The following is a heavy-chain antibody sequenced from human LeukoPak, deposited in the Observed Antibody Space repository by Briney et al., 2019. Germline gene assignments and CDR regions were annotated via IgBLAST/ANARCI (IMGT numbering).Heavy chain of an antibody. Sequence: GGSLRLSCAASGFTFSHYWMSWVRQAPGKGLEWVANIKQDGSEKYHVDSMKSRFTISRDNTKNSLYLQMNSLRAEDTAVYYCARDQYYGSGTYYSSSKGYFDYWGQGTLVTVSS. V-gene: IGHV3-7*01. CDR2: IKQDGSEK. CDR1: GFTFSHYW. D-gene: IGHD3-10*01. J-gene: IGHJ4*02. CDR3: ARDQYYGSGTYYSSSKGYFDY.